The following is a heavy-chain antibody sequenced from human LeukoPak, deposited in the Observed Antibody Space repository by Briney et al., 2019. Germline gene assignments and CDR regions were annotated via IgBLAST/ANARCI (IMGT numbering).Heavy chain of an antibody. J-gene: IGHJ3*02. V-gene: IGHV1-2*02. D-gene: IGHD4-23*01. Sequence: ASVKVSCKASGYTFTGYYMHWVRQAPGQGLEWMGWINPNSGGTNYAQKFQGRVTMTRDTSISTAYMELSRLRSDDTAVYCCARPMTTVVTRDAFDIWGQGTMVTVSS. CDR3: ARPMTTVVTRDAFDI. CDR1: GYTFTGYY. CDR2: INPNSGGT.